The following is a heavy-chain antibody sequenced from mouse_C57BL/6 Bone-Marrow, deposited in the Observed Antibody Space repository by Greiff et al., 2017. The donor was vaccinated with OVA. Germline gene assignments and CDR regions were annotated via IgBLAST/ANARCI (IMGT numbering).Heavy chain of an antibody. V-gene: IGHV7-1*01. CDR3: ARDDYCWYFDV. D-gene: IGHD1-1*01. Sequence: EVKLMESGGGLVQSGRSLRLSCATSGFTFSDFYMEWVRQAPGKGLEWIAASRNKANDYTTEYSASVKGRFIASRDTSQSILYLQMNALRAEDTAIYYCARDDYCWYFDVWGTGTTVTVSS. CDR1: GFTFSDFY. J-gene: IGHJ1*03. CDR2: SRNKANDYTT.